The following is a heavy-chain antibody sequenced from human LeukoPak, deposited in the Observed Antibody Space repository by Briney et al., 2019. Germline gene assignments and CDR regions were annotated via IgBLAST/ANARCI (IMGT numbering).Heavy chain of an antibody. V-gene: IGHV3-30*02. J-gene: IGHJ4*02. CDR2: IRYDGSNK. CDR1: GFTFSSYG. CDR3: AKYLSSYFDY. Sequence: GGSLRLSCAASGFTFSSYGMHWVRQAPGKGLEWVAFIRYDGSNKYYADSVKGRFTISRDNSEDTLSLQMNSLRAEDTAVYYCAKYLSSYFDYWGQGTLVTVSS.